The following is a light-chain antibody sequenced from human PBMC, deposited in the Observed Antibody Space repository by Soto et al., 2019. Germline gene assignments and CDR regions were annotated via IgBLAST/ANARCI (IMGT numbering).Light chain of an antibody. J-gene: IGLJ2*01. CDR3: CSYAGSSAVL. V-gene: IGLV2-23*01. Sequence: QSVLTQPASVSGSPGQSITISCTGTSSDVGIYNRVSWYQQHPGKAPKVMIYEDTKRPSGVSYRFSGSKSGNTASLTISGLQAEDEAVYHCCSYAGSSAVLFGGGTKVTVL. CDR1: SSDVGIYNR. CDR2: EDT.